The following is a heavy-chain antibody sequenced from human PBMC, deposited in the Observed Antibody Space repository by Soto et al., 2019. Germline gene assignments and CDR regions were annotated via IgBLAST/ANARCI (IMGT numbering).Heavy chain of an antibody. CDR1: HYTFTSYG. V-gene: IGHV1-18*01. CDR3: ARMYTGSGYPGHLDY. Sequence: ASVKVSCKASHYTFTSYGVSWVRQAPGQGLEWMGWISSQNGNTVYAQNFQGRVTLTTDTSTSTAFMELRSLQSDDTALYYCARMYTGSGYPGHLDYWGLGTLVTVSS. CDR2: ISSQNGNT. J-gene: IGHJ4*02. D-gene: IGHD5-12*01.